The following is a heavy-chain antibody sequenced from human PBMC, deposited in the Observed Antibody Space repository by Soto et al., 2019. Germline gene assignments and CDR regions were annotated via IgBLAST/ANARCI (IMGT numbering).Heavy chain of an antibody. D-gene: IGHD3-16*01. CDR1: GYTFTDYY. J-gene: IGHJ3*02. CDR3: ARDHWGAMRSFDI. CDR2: INPNSGGS. V-gene: IGHV1-2*02. Sequence: APVQVSCKASGYTFTDYYIHWVRQAPGQGLACMGWINPNSGGSDYAQKFEGRVTVTRQTSISTGYMELTRLRSDDTAEYYRARDHWGAMRSFDIWGQGTMVTVSS.